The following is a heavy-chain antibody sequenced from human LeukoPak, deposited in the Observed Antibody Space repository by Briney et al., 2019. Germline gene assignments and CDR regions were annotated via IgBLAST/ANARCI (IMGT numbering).Heavy chain of an antibody. V-gene: IGHV3-30*04. Sequence: PGGSLRLSCAASGFTFSSYAMHWVRQAPGKGLEWVAVISYDGSNKYYADSVKGRFTISRDNSKNTLYLQMNSLRAEDTAVYYCARDPHSNYRLYYYYGMDVWGQGTTVTVSS. J-gene: IGHJ6*02. CDR1: GFTFSSYA. CDR2: ISYDGSNK. D-gene: IGHD4-11*01. CDR3: ARDPHSNYRLYYYYGMDV.